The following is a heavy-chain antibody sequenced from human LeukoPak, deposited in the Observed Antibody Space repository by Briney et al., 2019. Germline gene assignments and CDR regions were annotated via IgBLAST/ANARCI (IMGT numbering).Heavy chain of an antibody. V-gene: IGHV4-4*07. CDR1: GGSISGYY. D-gene: IGHD3-3*02. CDR2: ISTSGST. Sequence: SETLSLTCTVSGGSISGYYWSWIRQPPGLGLEWIGRISTSGSTHYNPSPKSRVTMSVDTSRNQFSLNLSSVAAADTAVYYCARHFTGPGTYTPYFGMDVWGQGTTVTVSS. J-gene: IGHJ6*02. CDR3: ARHFTGPGTYTPYFGMDV.